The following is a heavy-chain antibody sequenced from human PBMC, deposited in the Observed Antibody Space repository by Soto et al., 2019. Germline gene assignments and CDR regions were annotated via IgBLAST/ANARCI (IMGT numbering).Heavy chain of an antibody. D-gene: IGHD4-17*01. J-gene: IGHJ4*02. Sequence: SETLSLTCAVSGGSISSGGYSWTWIRQPPGKGLEWIGYIYHSASTYYNPSLKSRVTISVDRSKNQFSLKLSSVTAADTAVYYCSFESYGDYVGYFYLWGQGTLVTVSA. V-gene: IGHV4-30-2*01. CDR2: IYHSAST. CDR3: SFESYGDYVGYFYL. CDR1: GGSISSGGYS.